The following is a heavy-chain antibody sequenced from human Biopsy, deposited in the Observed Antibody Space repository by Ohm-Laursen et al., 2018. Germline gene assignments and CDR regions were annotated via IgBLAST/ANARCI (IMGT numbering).Heavy chain of an antibody. D-gene: IGHD3-3*01. CDR2: ISNSGTS. CDR3: ARLSTLFGVADFTDD. CDR1: GASVRSHF. J-gene: IGHJ4*02. V-gene: IGHV4-59*08. Sequence: SDTLSLTCTLSGASVRSHFLTWIRQPPGKGLQWIGSISNSGTSKSSPSHKSRVNISQHTSKNQLSLKLTSVTAADTAVYYCARLSTLFGVADFTDDWGQGTLVTVSS.